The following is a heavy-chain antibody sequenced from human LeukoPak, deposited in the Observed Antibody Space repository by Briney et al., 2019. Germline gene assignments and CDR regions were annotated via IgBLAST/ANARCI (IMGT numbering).Heavy chain of an antibody. CDR2: IYTSGST. CDR1: GGSISSHY. J-gene: IGHJ6*03. Sequence: PSETLSLTCTVSGGSISSHYWSWIRRPPGKGLEWIGYIYTSGSTNYNPSLKSRVTISVDTSKNQFSLKLSSVTAADTAVYYCASVVVVPAAITPPRNYYYYYYMDVWGKGTTVTVSS. CDR3: ASVVVVPAAITPPRNYYYYYYMDV. D-gene: IGHD2-2*01. V-gene: IGHV4-4*09.